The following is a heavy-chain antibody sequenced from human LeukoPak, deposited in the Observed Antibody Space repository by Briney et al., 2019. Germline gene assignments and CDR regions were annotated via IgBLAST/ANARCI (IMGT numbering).Heavy chain of an antibody. CDR1: GGSITSTNY. D-gene: IGHD6-19*01. Sequence: SETLSLTCGVSGGSITSTNYWTWVRQPPGKGLEWIGEVNLQGSTNYNPSLMGRVAISVDMSENHISLQLTSVTAADTAVYYCANAVAGADNYFDYWGQGTLVTVSS. J-gene: IGHJ4*02. V-gene: IGHV4-4*02. CDR2: VNLQGST. CDR3: ANAVAGADNYFDY.